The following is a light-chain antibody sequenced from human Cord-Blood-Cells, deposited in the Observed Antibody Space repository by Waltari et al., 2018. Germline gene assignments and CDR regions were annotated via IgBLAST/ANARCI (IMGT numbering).Light chain of an antibody. Sequence: DIVLTQSPGTLSLSPGERATLSCRASQSVSSSYLAWYQQKPGQAPRLLIYGASSRATGIPDRSSGSGSGTDFTLTIRRLEPEDFAVYYCQQYGSSPFTFGPGTKVDIK. CDR3: QQYGSSPFT. J-gene: IGKJ3*01. V-gene: IGKV3-20*01. CDR1: QSVSSSY. CDR2: GAS.